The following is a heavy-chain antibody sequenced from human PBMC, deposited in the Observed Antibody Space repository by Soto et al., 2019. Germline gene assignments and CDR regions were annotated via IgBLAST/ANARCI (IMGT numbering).Heavy chain of an antibody. CDR2: IWYDGSNK. V-gene: IGHV3-33*01. Sequence: GGSLRLSCAASGFTFSSYGMHGGRQAPGKGLEWVAVIWYDGSNKYYADSVKGRFTISRDNSKNTLYLQMNSLRAEDTAVYYCAREGEWELPFFDYWGQGTLVTVSS. D-gene: IGHD1-26*01. J-gene: IGHJ4*02. CDR3: AREGEWELPFFDY. CDR1: GFTFSSYG.